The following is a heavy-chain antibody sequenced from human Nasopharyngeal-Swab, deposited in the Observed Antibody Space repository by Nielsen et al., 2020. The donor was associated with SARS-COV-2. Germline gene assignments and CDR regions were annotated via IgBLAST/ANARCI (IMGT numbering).Heavy chain of an antibody. V-gene: IGHV3-48*02. J-gene: IGHJ6*02. Sequence: GESLKISCAASGFTFSSYSMNWVRQAPGKGLEWVSYISSSSSTIYYADSVKGRFTISRDNAKNSLYLQMNSLRDEDTAVYYCGREYYDFWSGYIDYYYGMDVWGQGTTVTVSS. CDR1: GFTFSSYS. D-gene: IGHD3-3*01. CDR3: GREYYDFWSGYIDYYYGMDV. CDR2: ISSSSSTI.